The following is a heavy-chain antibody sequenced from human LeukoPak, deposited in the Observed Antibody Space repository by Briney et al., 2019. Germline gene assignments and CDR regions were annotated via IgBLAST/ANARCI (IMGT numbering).Heavy chain of an antibody. V-gene: IGHV1-8*03. Sequence: ASVKVSCKASGYTFTSYDINWVRQATGQGLEWMGWMNPNSGNTGYAQKFQGRVTITRNTSISTAYMELSSLRSEDTAVYYCARAYYGSGSYYSSNWFDPWGQGTLVTVSS. CDR2: MNPNSGNT. CDR1: GYTFTSYD. J-gene: IGHJ5*02. D-gene: IGHD3-10*01. CDR3: ARAYYGSGSYYSSNWFDP.